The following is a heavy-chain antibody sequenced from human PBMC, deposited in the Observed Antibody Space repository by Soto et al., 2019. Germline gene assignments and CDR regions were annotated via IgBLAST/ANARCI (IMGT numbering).Heavy chain of an antibody. V-gene: IGHV3-23*01. CDR2: ISGSGGST. CDR1: GFTFSSYA. J-gene: IGHJ4*02. CDR3: AKETGIVGATPYYFDY. Sequence: GGSLRLFCAASGFTFSSYAMSWVRQAPGKGLEWVSAISGSGGSTYYADSVKGRFTISRDNSKNKLYLQMNSLRAEDTAVYYYAKETGIVGATPYYFDYWGQGTLVTVSS. D-gene: IGHD1-26*01.